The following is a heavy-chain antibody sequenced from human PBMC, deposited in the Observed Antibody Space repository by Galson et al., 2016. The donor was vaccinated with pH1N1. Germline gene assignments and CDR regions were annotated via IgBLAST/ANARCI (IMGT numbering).Heavy chain of an antibody. CDR3: TRENHHKFDY. CDR1: GFTLGDFY. V-gene: IGHV3-72*01. J-gene: IGHJ4*02. Sequence: SLRLSCAASGFTLGDFYMDCVRQAPGKGLEWVGRITKRPEGYTTQDAASVKGRFIISREDSKDLLYLQMNSLKTEDTAVYYCTRENHHKFDYWGQGTLVTVPS. CDR2: ITKRPEGYTT.